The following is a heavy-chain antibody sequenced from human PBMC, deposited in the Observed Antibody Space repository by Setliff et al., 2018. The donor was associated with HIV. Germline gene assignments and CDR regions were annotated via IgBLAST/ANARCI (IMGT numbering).Heavy chain of an antibody. Sequence: GGSLRLSCVASGFTFDTYEMNWVRRAPGKGLEWVSYITGSDGAVFYADSVKGRFTVSRDNAKNSLFLQLNSLKAEDTAVFYCARSYGDYEKLIDYWGQGTLVTVSS. J-gene: IGHJ4*02. CDR1: GFTFDTYE. CDR3: ARSYGDYEKLIDY. D-gene: IGHD4-17*01. V-gene: IGHV3-48*03. CDR2: ITGSDGAV.